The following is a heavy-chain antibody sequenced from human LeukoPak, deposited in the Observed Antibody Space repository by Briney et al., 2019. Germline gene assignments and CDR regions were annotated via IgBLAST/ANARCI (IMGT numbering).Heavy chain of an antibody. D-gene: IGHD4-23*01. CDR2: IHPGDSDP. J-gene: IGHJ5*02. CDR1: GYIFTSYW. CDR3: ARHDYGGNSLGFDP. V-gene: IGHV5-51*01. Sequence: GESLKISCRASGYIFTSYWLGWVRQTPDKGLEWVGIIHPGDSDPRYSPSFQGQVTISADKSISTAYLQWSSLKASDTAMYYCARHDYGGNSLGFDPWGQGTLVTVSS.